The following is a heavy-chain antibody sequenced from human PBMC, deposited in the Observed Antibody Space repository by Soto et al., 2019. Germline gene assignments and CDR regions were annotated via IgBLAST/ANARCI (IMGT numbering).Heavy chain of an antibody. CDR2: IYWNDDK. Sequence: QITLKESGPALVNPTQTLTLTCIFSGFSLTTSGVAVGWIRQPPGKALEWLALIYWNDDKRFSPSLKSRLTITKDTSKNQVVLTMTNMDPVDTATYYCTHIGDAYNEDAFDIWGQGTMVTVSS. J-gene: IGHJ3*02. D-gene: IGHD1-1*01. CDR3: THIGDAYNEDAFDI. CDR1: GFSLTTSGVA. V-gene: IGHV2-5*01.